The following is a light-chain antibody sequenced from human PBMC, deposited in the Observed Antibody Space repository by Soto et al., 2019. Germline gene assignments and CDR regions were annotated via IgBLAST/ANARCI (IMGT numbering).Light chain of an antibody. V-gene: IGKV3-15*01. Sequence: EKVMTQSPATLSVSPGERATLSCGASQSVRSNVAWYQQKPGQPPRLLIYDASTRATGIPSRFSGSGSGTEFTLTISSLKSEDFAVYYCQQYGNWPRTFGQGTKVDIK. J-gene: IGKJ1*01. CDR2: DAS. CDR3: QQYGNWPRT. CDR1: QSVRSN.